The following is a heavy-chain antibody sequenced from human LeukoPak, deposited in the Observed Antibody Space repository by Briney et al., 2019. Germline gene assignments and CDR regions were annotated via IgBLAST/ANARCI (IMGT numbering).Heavy chain of an antibody. J-gene: IGHJ4*02. V-gene: IGHV3-74*01. CDR2: INSDGSTT. CDR1: GFTFSSYW. Sequence: PGGSLRLSCAASGFTFSSYWMHWVRQAPGKGLVLVPRINSDGSTTNYADSVKGRFTLSRDNDKNTLYLQMNSLRAEDTAVYYCVSGVAAAGSGGYWGQGTLVTVSS. CDR3: VSGVAAAGSGGY. D-gene: IGHD6-13*01.